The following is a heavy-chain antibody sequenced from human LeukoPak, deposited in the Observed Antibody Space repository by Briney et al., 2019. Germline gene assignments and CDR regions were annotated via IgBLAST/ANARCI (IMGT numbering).Heavy chain of an antibody. CDR3: ARVVGEWLFPNYYYYYMDV. J-gene: IGHJ6*03. Sequence: GGSLRLSCAASGFTVSSNYMSWVRQAPGKGLEWVSVIYSGGSTYYADSVKGRFTISRDNSKNTLYLQMNSLRAEDTAVYYCARVVGEWLFPNYYYYYMDVWGKGTTVTVSS. CDR2: IYSGGST. D-gene: IGHD3-3*01. CDR1: GFTVSSNY. V-gene: IGHV3-53*01.